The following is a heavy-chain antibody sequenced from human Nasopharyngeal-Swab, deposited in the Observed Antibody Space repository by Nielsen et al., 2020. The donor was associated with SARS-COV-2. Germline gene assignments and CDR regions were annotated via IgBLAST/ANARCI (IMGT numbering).Heavy chain of an antibody. CDR1: GFTFSDYY. D-gene: IGHD5-18*01. CDR3: TRLPGDDSTFY. V-gene: IGHV3-11*01. J-gene: IGHJ4*02. CDR2: ISSSGSTI. Sequence: GESLKISCAASGFTFSDYYMSWIRQAPGKGLEWVSYISSSGSTIYYADSVKGRFTISRDNAKNSLYLQMNSLRAEDTAVYYCTRLPGDDSTFYWGQGTLVTVS.